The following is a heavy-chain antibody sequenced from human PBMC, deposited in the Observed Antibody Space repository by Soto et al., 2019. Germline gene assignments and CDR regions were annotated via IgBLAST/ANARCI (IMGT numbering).Heavy chain of an antibody. CDR3: ARGGPFWIGYQGVRYYCDHMDF. J-gene: IGHJ6*03. CDR1: GGSFSGYY. Sequence: SETLSLTCAVYGGSFSGYYWSWIRQPPGKGLEWIGEINHSGSTNYNPSLKSRVTISVDTSKNQFSLKLSSVTAADTAVYYCARGGPFWIGYQGVRYYCDHMDFWGRRTTDIVSS. CDR2: INHSGST. V-gene: IGHV4-34*01. D-gene: IGHD3-3*01.